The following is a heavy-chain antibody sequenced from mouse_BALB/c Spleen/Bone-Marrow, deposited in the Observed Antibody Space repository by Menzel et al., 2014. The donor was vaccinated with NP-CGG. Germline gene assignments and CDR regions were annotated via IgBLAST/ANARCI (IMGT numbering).Heavy chain of an antibody. CDR3: TRQGFAC. CDR2: ILPGSGNT. V-gene: IGHV1-9*01. CDR1: GYTFSSYW. Sequence: VHLVESGPELMKPGASVKISCKATGYTFSSYWIEWVKQRPGHGLEWIGEILPGSGNTHYNEKFKGKATFTADTSSSTAYMQLSSLTSEDSAVYYCTRQGFACWGQGTLVTVSA. J-gene: IGHJ3*01.